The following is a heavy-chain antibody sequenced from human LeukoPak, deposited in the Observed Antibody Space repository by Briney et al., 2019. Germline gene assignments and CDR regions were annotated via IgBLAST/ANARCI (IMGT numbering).Heavy chain of an antibody. CDR1: GFTFSSYG. D-gene: IGHD1-1*01. V-gene: IGHV3-30*02. CDR2: IRYDGSKK. J-gene: IGHJ3*02. CDR3: AREWKFDI. Sequence: GGSLRLSCAASGFTFSSYGMHWVRQAPGKGLEWVALIRYDGSKKYYVDSVKGRFTISRDNSRNTLYLQMSSLRAEDTAVYYCAREWKFDIWGQGTMVTVSS.